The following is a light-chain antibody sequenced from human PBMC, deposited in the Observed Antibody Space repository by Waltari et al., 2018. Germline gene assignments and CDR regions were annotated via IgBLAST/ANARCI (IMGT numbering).Light chain of an antibody. CDR1: QTVSNY. J-gene: IGKJ4*01. CDR3: QQADSFPLT. V-gene: IGKV1-39*01. CDR2: AAS. Sequence: DIQMTQSPPSLSASVGDRVTISCRASQTVSNYLNWFQQKSGKAPKLLIYAASTLQGGVPPRFTGSGVGTDFTLTITSLQPEDFATYYCQQADSFPLTFGGGTKVEIK.